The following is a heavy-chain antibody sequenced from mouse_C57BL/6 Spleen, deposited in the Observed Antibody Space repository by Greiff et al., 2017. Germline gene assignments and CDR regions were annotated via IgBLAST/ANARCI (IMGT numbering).Heavy chain of an antibody. D-gene: IGHD1-1*01. CDR3: ALITTVVAPYFDY. CDR1: GYTFTSYW. V-gene: IGHV1-64*01. CDR2: IHPNSGST. Sequence: QVQLQQPGAELVKPGASVKLSCKASGYTFTSYWMHWVKQRPGQGLEWIGMIHPNSGSTNYNEKFKSKATLTVDKSSSTAYMQLSSLTSEDSAVYYCALITTVVAPYFDYWGQGTTLTVSS. J-gene: IGHJ2*01.